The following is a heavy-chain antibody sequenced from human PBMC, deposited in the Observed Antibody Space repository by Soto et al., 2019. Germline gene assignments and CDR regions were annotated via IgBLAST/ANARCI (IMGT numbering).Heavy chain of an antibody. CDR2: ISYEGSNK. CDR3: ARGLIVSEDYFDC. CDR1: GFTFSAYG. Sequence: PGGSLRLSCAASGFTFSAYGMHWVRQAPGKGLQWVAVISYEGSNKYYADSVKGRFTISRDNSKNTLYLQMNSLRPEDTAIYYCARGLIVSEDYFDCWGQGILVTVSS. D-gene: IGHD3-16*02. J-gene: IGHJ4*02. V-gene: IGHV3-30*03.